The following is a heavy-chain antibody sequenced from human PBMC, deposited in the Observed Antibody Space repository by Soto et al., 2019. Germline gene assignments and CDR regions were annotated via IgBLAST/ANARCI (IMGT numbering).Heavy chain of an antibody. V-gene: IGHV1-2*04. D-gene: IGHD2-15*01. CDR2: INPNSGGT. CDR3: ARSPYCSGGSCYSPLSS. CDR1: GYTFTGYY. Sequence: ASVKVSCKASGYTFTGYYMHWVRQAPGQGLEWMGWINPNSGGTNYAQKFQGWVTMTRDTSISTAYMELSRLRSDDTAVYYCARSPYCSGGSCYSPLSSWGQGTXVTVSS. J-gene: IGHJ5*02.